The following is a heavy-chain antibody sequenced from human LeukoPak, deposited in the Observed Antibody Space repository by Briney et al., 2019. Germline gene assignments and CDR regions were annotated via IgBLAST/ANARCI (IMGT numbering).Heavy chain of an antibody. CDR1: GVSITTYY. CDR3: ARAYTSWSFDY. CDR2: IYYSGNT. V-gene: IGHV4-59*01. D-gene: IGHD2-2*02. Sequence: SETLPLTCTVSGVSITTYYWSWIRQPPGKGLEWIGFIYYSGNTNYNPSLKSRVTISVDTSKNQFSLKLSSVTAADTAVYYCARAYTSWSFDYWGQGTLVTVSP. J-gene: IGHJ4*02.